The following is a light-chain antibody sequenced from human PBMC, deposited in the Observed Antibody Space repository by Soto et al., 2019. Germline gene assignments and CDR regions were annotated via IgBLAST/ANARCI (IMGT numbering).Light chain of an antibody. J-gene: IGLJ1*01. Sequence: QSDLAQPASVSGSPGQSITISCTGTSSVVGGYDFVSWYQQHPGKAPKLMISDVSNRPSGGSNRFSGSKSGNTASLTISGLQADDDADYYCSSYTSSKTYVFGTGTKVTV. CDR1: SSVVGGYDF. CDR3: SSYTSSKTYV. CDR2: DVS. V-gene: IGLV2-14*01.